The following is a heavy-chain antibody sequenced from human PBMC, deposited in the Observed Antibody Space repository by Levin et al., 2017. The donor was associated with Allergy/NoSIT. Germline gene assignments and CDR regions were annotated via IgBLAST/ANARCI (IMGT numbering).Heavy chain of an antibody. Sequence: SETLSLTCTVSGGSISSGGYYWNWIRQHPVTGLEWIGYIYYTGSTYYNPSLKSRLFISADTSKNQFSLSLSSVTAADTAVYYCVRDEGSYGSGTYFASWGQGTQVTVSS. CDR1: GGSISSGGYY. CDR2: IYYTGST. CDR3: VRDEGSYGSGTYFAS. J-gene: IGHJ4*02. D-gene: IGHD3-10*01. V-gene: IGHV4-31*03.